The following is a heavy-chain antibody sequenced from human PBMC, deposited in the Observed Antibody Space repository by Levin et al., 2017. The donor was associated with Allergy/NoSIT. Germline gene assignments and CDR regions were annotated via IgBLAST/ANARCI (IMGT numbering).Heavy chain of an antibody. CDR3: ARVRNAGGRGWFDS. J-gene: IGHJ5*01. CDR2: SYYSGTA. V-gene: IGHV4-31*03. CDR1: GDSISSGHYY. D-gene: IGHD2-8*02. Sequence: SQTLSLPCTVSGDSISSGHYYWSWIRQPPGKGLEWIGHSYYSGTAYYNPSLTSRLTISVDTSQNQFSLKLSSVTAADTAVYYCARVRNAGGRGWFDSWGQGTLVTVSS.